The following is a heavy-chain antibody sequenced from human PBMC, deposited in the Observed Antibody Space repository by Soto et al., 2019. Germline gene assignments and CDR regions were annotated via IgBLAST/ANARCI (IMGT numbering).Heavy chain of an antibody. J-gene: IGHJ4*02. Sequence: QLQLQESGSGLVKPSQTLSLTCAVSGGSISSGGYSWSWIRQPPGKGVEWIGYIYHSVSTYYNPSLKSRVTISVERSKNQFSLKLSSVTAADTAVYYCAAGGGLPRYYWGQGTLVTVSS. CDR3: AAGGGLPRYY. CDR1: GGSISSGGYS. CDR2: IYHSVST. D-gene: IGHD5-12*01. V-gene: IGHV4-30-2*01.